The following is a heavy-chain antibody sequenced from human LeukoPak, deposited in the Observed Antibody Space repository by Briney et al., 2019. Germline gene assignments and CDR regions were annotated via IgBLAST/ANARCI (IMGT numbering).Heavy chain of an antibody. CDR2: IKSKTDGGTT. D-gene: IGHD4-17*01. CDR3: TTVDYGDFIDY. J-gene: IGHJ4*02. V-gene: IGHV3-15*01. Sequence: GSLRLSCVASGFTFSNARMSWVRQAPGKGLEWVGRIKSKTDGGTTDYAAPVKGRFTISRDDSKNTLYLQMNSLKTEDTAVYYCTTVDYGDFIDYWGQGTLVTVSS. CDR1: GFTFSNAR.